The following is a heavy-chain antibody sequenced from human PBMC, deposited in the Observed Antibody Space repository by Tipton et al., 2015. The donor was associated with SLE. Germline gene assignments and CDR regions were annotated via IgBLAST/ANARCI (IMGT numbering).Heavy chain of an antibody. CDR2: INEGGSET. D-gene: IGHD1-26*01. J-gene: IGHJ6*02. CDR1: GFTFSSFW. V-gene: IGHV3-7*03. CDR3: ARDVGQRRYFFSYAMDV. Sequence: SLRLSCAASGFTFSSFWMTWVRQAPGKGLQWVANINEGGSETYYVDSVQGRFTISRDNAKNSLYLQMNSLRAEDTALYYCARDVGQRRYFFSYAMDVWGQGATVTVSS.